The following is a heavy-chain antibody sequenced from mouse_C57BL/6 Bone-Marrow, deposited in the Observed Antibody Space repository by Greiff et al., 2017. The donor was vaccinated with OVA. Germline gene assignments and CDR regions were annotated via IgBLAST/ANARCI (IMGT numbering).Heavy chain of an antibody. CDR2: IYPGSGST. CDR1: GYTFTSYW. V-gene: IGHV1-55*01. Sequence: VQLQQPGAELVKPGASVKMSCKASGYTFTSYWITWVKQRPGQGLEWIGDIYPGSGSTNYNEQFKRKATLTVDTSSSTAYLQLSSLTTEDSAVYCCARGDRQLRLLCYFGYWGQGTTRTVSA. J-gene: IGHJ2*01. D-gene: IGHD3-2*02. CDR3: ARGDRQLRLLCYFGY.